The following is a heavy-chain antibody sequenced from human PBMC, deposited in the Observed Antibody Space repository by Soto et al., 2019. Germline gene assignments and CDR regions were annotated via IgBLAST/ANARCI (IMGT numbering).Heavy chain of an antibody. Sequence: SETRSLTCSVSDGSFSRYFWSWLRHPPGQGLEWIVQINDSGNTNYNPSLKSRVTMSVDTSANQLSLKLSAVTAADRAVYYCARILPYYYDSSGYLIDYWGPGTPVTVSS. CDR2: INDSGNT. V-gene: IGHV4-34*01. CDR1: DGSFSRYF. J-gene: IGHJ4*02. CDR3: ARILPYYYDSSGYLIDY. D-gene: IGHD3-22*01.